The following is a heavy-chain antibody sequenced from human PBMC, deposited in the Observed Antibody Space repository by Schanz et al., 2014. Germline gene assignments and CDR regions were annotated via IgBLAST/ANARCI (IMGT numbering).Heavy chain of an antibody. J-gene: IGHJ4*02. CDR3: ARLDPYCRSGTCSRAFDF. CDR2: ISGTGGDDT. D-gene: IGHD2-15*01. Sequence: PGGSLRLSCAASGFSFSDHAMDWVRQAAGKGLLWVSSISGTGGDDTYYADSVKGRFTISRDNSKNTLFLQMNSLRTEDTAVYYCARLDPYCRSGTCSRAFDFWGQGTLVTVSS. CDR1: GFSFSDHA. V-gene: IGHV3-23*01.